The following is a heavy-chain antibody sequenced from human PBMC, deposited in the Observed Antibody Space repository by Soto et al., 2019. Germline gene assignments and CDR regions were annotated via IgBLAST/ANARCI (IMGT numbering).Heavy chain of an antibody. CDR2: ISRSGDST. Sequence: EVQLLESGGGLVQPGGSLRLSCAASGFTFSSYAMTWVRQAPGKGLEWVSTISRSGDSTYYRDSVKGRFTISRDNSKNTVYLQMNSLRAEDTAGYYCAKTDKFNPQSSGGANRFDYWGQGTLVTVSS. CDR3: AKTDKFNPQSSGGANRFDY. V-gene: IGHV3-23*01. CDR1: GFTFSSYA. D-gene: IGHD6-19*01. J-gene: IGHJ4*02.